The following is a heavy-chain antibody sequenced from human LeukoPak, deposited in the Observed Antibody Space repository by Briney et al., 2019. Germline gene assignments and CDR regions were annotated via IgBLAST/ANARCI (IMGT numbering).Heavy chain of an antibody. D-gene: IGHD5-12*01. Sequence: GSLRLSCTASGFAFCDYGMSWFRQAPGKGLEWVGFIRSEAYDTTPQYGASVKGRFTISKDDSRRIAFLQMSGLKAEDTAVYYRSRAAGYDFILEYWGQGTLVTVSS. J-gene: IGHJ4*02. V-gene: IGHV3-49*03. CDR1: GFAFCDYG. CDR2: IRSEAYDTTP. CDR3: SRAAGYDFILEY.